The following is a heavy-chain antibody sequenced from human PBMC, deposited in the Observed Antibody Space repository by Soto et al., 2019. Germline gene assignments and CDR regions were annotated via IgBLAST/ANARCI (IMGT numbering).Heavy chain of an antibody. D-gene: IGHD6-13*01. CDR2: ISYDGSNK. J-gene: IGHJ4*02. CDR3: AKDGAIAAADYFFDY. V-gene: IGHV3-30*18. Sequence: GGSLRLSCAASGFTFSSFGMHWVRQAPGKGLEWVTVISYDGSNKYYADSVRGRFTISRDNSKNTVYLQMNSLRGEDTAVYYCAKDGAIAAADYFFDYWGQGSLVTVSS. CDR1: GFTFSSFG.